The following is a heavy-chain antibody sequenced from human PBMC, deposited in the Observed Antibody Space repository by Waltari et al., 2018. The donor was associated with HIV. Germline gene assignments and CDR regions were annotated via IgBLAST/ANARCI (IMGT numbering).Heavy chain of an antibody. CDR3: ASRSSGRVAYGLDV. J-gene: IGHJ6*02. CDR2: ISSSSGHM. V-gene: IGHV3-21*01. Sequence: EVQLVESGGGLVKPGGSLRLSCAGSGFPFSSYGMNWVRQAPGKGREWVAYISSSSGHMKYADSVKGRFTISRDNAKNSLYLQINSLRAEDTAVYYCASRSSGRVAYGLDVWGQGTTVIVSS. CDR1: GFPFSSYG. D-gene: IGHD6-19*01.